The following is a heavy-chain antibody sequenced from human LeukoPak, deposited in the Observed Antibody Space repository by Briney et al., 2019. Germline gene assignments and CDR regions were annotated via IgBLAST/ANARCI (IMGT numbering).Heavy chain of an antibody. D-gene: IGHD3-10*01. V-gene: IGHV1-46*01. CDR2: INPSGGTT. J-gene: IGHJ6*02. Sequence: ASVKVSCKAYGYTFSSYYIHWVRQAPGQGLEWMGIINPSGGTTTYAQKFQGRVTMTRNTSISTAYMELSSLRSEDTAVYYCARRKTASLYYYGSGSEKGMDVWGQGTTVTVSS. CDR3: ARRKTASLYYYGSGSEKGMDV. CDR1: GYTFSSYY.